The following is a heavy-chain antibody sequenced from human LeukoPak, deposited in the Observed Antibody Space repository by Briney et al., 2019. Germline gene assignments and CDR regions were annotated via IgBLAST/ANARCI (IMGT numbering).Heavy chain of an antibody. Sequence: GGSLRLSCAASRFTFSSYGMHWVRQAPGKGLEWVAFIRYDGSNKYYADSVKGRFTISRDNSKNTLYLQMNSLRAEDTAVYYCAKGNYYDTGMDVWGKGTTVTVSS. V-gene: IGHV3-30*02. CDR1: RFTFSSYG. J-gene: IGHJ6*03. D-gene: IGHD3-22*01. CDR3: AKGNYYDTGMDV. CDR2: IRYDGSNK.